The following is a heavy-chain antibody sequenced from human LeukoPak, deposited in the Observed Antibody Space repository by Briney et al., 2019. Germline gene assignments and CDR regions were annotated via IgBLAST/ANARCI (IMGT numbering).Heavy chain of an antibody. D-gene: IGHD3-10*01. Sequence: SGGSLRLSCAASGFTFRSYSMNWVRQAPGKGLDWVASISPSGSSTYNADSVRGRFTISRDNAKDAVYLQMNSLRGEDTAVYYCVRDYLGESGAGGCWGQGNLVTVSS. CDR2: ISPSGSST. CDR3: VRDYLGESGAGGC. J-gene: IGHJ4*02. CDR1: GFTFRSYS. V-gene: IGHV3-21*01.